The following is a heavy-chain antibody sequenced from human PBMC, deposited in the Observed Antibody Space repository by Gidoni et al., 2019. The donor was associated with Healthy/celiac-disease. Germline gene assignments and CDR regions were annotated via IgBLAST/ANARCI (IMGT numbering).Heavy chain of an antibody. CDR2: ISSSSSYI. J-gene: IGHJ4*02. CDR1: GFTFSSYS. CDR3: ASHSSSPSRPPIDFDY. D-gene: IGHD6-6*01. V-gene: IGHV3-21*01. Sequence: EVQLVESGGGLVKPGGSLRLSCAASGFTFSSYSMNWVRQAPGKGLEWVSSISSSSSYIYYEDSVKGRFTISRDNAKNSLYLQMNSLRAEDTAVYYCASHSSSPSRPPIDFDYWGQGTLVTVSS.